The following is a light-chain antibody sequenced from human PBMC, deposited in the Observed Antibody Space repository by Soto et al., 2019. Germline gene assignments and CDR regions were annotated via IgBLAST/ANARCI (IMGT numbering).Light chain of an antibody. J-gene: IGKJ1*01. CDR2: GAS. CDR1: QSVSSF. Sequence: EIELTQSPATLSLSPGERATLSCRASQSVSSFLVWYQQKPGQAPRLLIYGASTRATGIPARFSGSGSGTEFTLTISSLQSEDFAVYYCQQRSDWPWTFGQGTKVDIK. CDR3: QQRSDWPWT. V-gene: IGKV3-11*01.